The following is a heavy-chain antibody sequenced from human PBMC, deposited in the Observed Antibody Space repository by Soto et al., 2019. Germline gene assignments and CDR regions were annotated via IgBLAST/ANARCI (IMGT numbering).Heavy chain of an antibody. D-gene: IGHD6-19*01. Sequence: QVTLKESGPVLVKPTETLTLRCTVSGLSITDSEMGVSWIRQPPGQPLGWLAHIDSSGEKSYRTFLKSRLAISKDTSKSQLVLTMTNMDPADTATYYCARRHLAVAVSPWFDPWGQGIPVTVSS. J-gene: IGHJ5*02. CDR1: GLSITDSEMG. V-gene: IGHV2-26*01. CDR2: IDSSGEK. CDR3: ARRHLAVAVSPWFDP.